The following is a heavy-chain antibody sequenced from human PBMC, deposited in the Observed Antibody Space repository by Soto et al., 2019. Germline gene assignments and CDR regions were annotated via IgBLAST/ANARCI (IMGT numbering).Heavy chain of an antibody. V-gene: IGHV3-48*02. J-gene: IGHJ4*02. Sequence: GGSLRLSCAASGFTFSSYSMNWFRQAPGKGLEWVSYISSSSSTIYYADSVKGRFTISRDNAKNSLYLQMNSLRDEDTAVYYCARALASYYYGSGSPDYWGQGTLVTVSS. CDR3: ARALASYYYGSGSPDY. D-gene: IGHD3-10*01. CDR1: GFTFSSYS. CDR2: ISSSSSTI.